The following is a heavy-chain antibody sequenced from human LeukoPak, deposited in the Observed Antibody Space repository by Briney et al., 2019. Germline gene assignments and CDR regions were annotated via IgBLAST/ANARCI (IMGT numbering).Heavy chain of an antibody. CDR2: ISGSGGST. CDR1: GFTFSSYA. J-gene: IGHJ4*02. D-gene: IGHD4-17*01. V-gene: IGHV3-23*01. Sequence: GGSLRLSCAASGFTFSSYAMSWVRQAPGKGLEWVSAISGSGGSTYYADSVKGRFTISRDNSKNTLYPQMNSLRAEDTAVYYCAKDLSYGDMFDYWGQGTLVTVSS. CDR3: AKDLSYGDMFDY.